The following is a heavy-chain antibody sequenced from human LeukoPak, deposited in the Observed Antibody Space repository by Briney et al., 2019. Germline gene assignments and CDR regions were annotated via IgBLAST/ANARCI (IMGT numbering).Heavy chain of an antibody. J-gene: IGHJ4*02. CDR2: IYYSGST. V-gene: IGHV4-39*07. CDR3: ARGSMDGCIRD. D-gene: IGHD5-24*01. Sequence: SETLSLTCTVSGGSISTYYWGWIRQPPGKGLEWIGSIYYSGSTYYNPSLKSRVTISVDTSKNQFSLKLSSVTAADTAVYYCARGSMDGCIRDWGQGTLVTVSS. CDR1: GGSISTYY.